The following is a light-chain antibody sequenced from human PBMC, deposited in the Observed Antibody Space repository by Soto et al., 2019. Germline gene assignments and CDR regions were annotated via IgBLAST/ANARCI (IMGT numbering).Light chain of an antibody. CDR1: SGHSNYA. V-gene: IGLV4-69*01. J-gene: IGLJ2*01. CDR3: QTWGSGIVV. CDR2: INSDGSH. Sequence: QSVLPQSPSASASLGASVKLTCTLSSGHSNYAIAWHQQQSEKGPRYLMKINSDGSHSKGDGIPDRFSGSSSGAERYLTISSLQSEDEADYYCQTWGSGIVVFGGGTKLTVL.